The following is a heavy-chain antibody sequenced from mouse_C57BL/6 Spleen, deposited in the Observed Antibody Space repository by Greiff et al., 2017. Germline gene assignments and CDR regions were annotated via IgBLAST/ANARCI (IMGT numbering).Heavy chain of an antibody. CDR2: IHPNSGST. J-gene: IGHJ2*01. Sequence: QVQLQQPGAELVKPGASVKLSCKASGYTFTSYWMHWVKQRPGQGLEWIGMIHPNSGSTNYNEKFKSKATLTVDKSSSTAYMQLSSLTSEDSAVYYCARSGAHYYGSDDYGGQGTTLTVSS. V-gene: IGHV1-64*01. CDR1: GYTFTSYW. CDR3: ARSGAHYYGSDDY. D-gene: IGHD1-1*01.